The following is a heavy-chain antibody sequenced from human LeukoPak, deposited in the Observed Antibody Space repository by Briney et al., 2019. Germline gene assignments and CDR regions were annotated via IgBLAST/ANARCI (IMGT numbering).Heavy chain of an antibody. J-gene: IGHJ6*02. CDR2: INHSGST. CDR3: ARGYGMDV. Sequence: GSLRLSCAASGFTFSSYAMSWIRQPPGKGLEWIGEINHSGSTNYNPSLKSRVTISVDTSKNQFSLKLSSVTAADTAVYYCARGYGMDVWGQGTTVTVSS. V-gene: IGHV4-34*01. CDR1: GFTFSSYA.